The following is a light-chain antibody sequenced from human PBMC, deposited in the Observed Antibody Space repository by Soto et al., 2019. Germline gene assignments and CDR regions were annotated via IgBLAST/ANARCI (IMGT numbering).Light chain of an antibody. J-gene: IGKJ1*01. CDR1: QSVSRK. Sequence: VMSQSPVTLSVSPGERSTLSCRACQSVSRKLAWYQQTRGQAPRLLIYGASTRATGVPARFSGSGSGTEFTLTISSRQSDDFAGYYCLQYYKGTPWTFGQGTKVDIK. V-gene: IGKV3-15*01. CDR3: LQYYKGTPWT. CDR2: GAS.